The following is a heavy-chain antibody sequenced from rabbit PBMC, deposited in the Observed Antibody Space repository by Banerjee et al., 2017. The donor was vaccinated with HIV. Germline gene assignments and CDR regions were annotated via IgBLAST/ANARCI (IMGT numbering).Heavy chain of an antibody. J-gene: IGHJ3*01. V-gene: IGHV1S40*01. CDR2: IYAGSSGGT. D-gene: IGHD4-2*01. CDR3: ARGDAGYDVTTRLDL. Sequence: QSLEESGGGLVKPGASLTLTCTASGFSFSSSYWMCWVRQAPGKGLEWIACIYAGSSGGTYYASWAKGRFTISKTSSTTVTLQMTSLTAADTATYFCARGDAGYDVTTRLDLWGQGTLVT. CDR1: GFSFSSSYW.